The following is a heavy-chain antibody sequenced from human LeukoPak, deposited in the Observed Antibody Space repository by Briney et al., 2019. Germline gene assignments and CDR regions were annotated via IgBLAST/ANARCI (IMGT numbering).Heavy chain of an antibody. J-gene: IGHJ5*02. CDR2: IYYSGST. CDR3: ARDSPGYSRGWYWFDP. CDR1: GGSISSYY. D-gene: IGHD6-19*01. Sequence: SETLSLTCTVSGGSISSYYWSWIRPPPGKGLEWIGYIYYSGSTNYNPPPKSRVTISVDTSKNQLSLKLSSVTAADTAVYYCARDSPGYSRGWYWFDPWGQGTLVTVSS. V-gene: IGHV4-59*01.